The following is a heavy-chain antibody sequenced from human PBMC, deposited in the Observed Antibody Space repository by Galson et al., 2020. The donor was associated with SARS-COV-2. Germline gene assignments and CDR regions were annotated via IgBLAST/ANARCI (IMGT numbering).Heavy chain of an antibody. Sequence: ETSETLSLTCAVYGGSFSGYYWSWIRQPPGKGLEWIGEINHSGSTNYNPSLKSRVTISVDTSKNQFSLKLSSVTAADTAVYYCATLPQIAAAGTTQVRPGGMDVWGQGTTVTVSS. V-gene: IGHV4-34*01. CDR3: ATLPQIAAAGTTQVRPGGMDV. CDR2: INHSGST. CDR1: GGSFSGYY. J-gene: IGHJ6*02. D-gene: IGHD6-13*01.